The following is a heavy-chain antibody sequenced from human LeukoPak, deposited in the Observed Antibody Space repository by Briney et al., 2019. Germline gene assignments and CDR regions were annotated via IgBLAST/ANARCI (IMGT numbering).Heavy chain of an antibody. D-gene: IGHD3-16*01. J-gene: IGHJ4*02. V-gene: IGHV4-59*01. CDR2: ISYSGST. CDR3: ARGGTYALV. CDR1: GGSIRTYF. Sequence: SETLSLTCTVSGGSIRTYFRSWIRQPPGKGLEWIGYISYSGSTNYNPSLKSRVTISVDTSKNQFSLKLNSMTAADTAVYYCARGGTYALVWGQGTLVTVSS.